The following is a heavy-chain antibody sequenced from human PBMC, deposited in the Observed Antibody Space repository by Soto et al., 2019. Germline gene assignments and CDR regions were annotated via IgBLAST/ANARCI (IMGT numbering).Heavy chain of an antibody. CDR3: ARDLSSGWKNSFDP. V-gene: IGHV1-2*04. CDR2: INPNSGGT. CDR1: GYTFTGYY. D-gene: IGHD6-19*01. Sequence: GASVKVSCKASGYTFTGYYMHWVLQAPGQGLEWMGWINPNSGGTNYAQKFQGWVTMTRDTSISTAYMELSRLRSDDTAVYYCARDLSSGWKNSFDPWGQGTLVTVSS. J-gene: IGHJ5*02.